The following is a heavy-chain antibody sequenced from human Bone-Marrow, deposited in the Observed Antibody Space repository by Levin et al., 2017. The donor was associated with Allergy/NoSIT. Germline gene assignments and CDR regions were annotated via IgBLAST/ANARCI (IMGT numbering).Heavy chain of an antibody. CDR2: VWFDGTKT. D-gene: IGHD5-18*01. CDR1: GFIFTNYA. Sequence: GGSLRLSCAASGFIFTNYAMHWVRQAPGKGLEWVAVVWFDGTKTYFADSVKGRFTISRDNSMNTVHLQMNSLRDGDTAVYYFANGRPLAGRWIQRSLPELWGRGTLVTVSS. J-gene: IGHJ2*01. CDR3: ANGRPLAGRWIQRSLPEL. V-gene: IGHV3-33*06.